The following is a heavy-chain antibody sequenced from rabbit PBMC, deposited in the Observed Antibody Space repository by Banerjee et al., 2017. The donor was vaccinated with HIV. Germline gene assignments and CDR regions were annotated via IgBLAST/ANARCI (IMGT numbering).Heavy chain of an antibody. Sequence: QLEESGGGLVKPEGSLTLTCTASGFDLSSYYMSWVRQAPGKGLEWIGYIDPVFGSTYYASWVNGRFTISSHNAQNTLYLQLNSLTAADTATYFCARDQFASSALHLWGPGTLVTVS. D-gene: IGHD1-1*01. CDR3: ARDQFASSALHL. CDR1: GFDLSSYY. V-gene: IGHV1S7*01. J-gene: IGHJ4*01. CDR2: IDPVFGST.